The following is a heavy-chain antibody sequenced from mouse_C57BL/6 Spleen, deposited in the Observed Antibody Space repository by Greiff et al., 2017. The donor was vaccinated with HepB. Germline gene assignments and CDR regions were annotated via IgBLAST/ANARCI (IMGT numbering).Heavy chain of an antibody. J-gene: IGHJ3*01. CDR2: IHPSDSDT. CDR3: APSDGYYVSTFAY. CDR1: GYTFTSYW. V-gene: IGHV1-74*01. Sequence: QVHVKQPGAELVKPGASVKVSCKASGYTFTSYWMHWVKQRPGQGLEWIGRIHPSDSDTNYNQKFKGKATLTVDKSSSTAYMQLSSLTSEDSAVYYCAPSDGYYVSTFAYWGQGTLVTVSA. D-gene: IGHD2-3*01.